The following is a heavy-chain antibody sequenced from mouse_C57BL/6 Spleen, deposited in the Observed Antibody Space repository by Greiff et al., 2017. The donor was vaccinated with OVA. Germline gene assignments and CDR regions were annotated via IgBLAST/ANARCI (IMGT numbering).Heavy chain of an antibody. CDR3: ARRDYGSSPLWYFDV. CDR2: INPNNGGT. J-gene: IGHJ1*03. D-gene: IGHD1-1*01. V-gene: IGHV1-18*01. Sequence: VQLQQSGPELVKPGASVKIPCKASGYTFTDYNMDWVRQSHGKSLEWIGDINPNNGGTIYNQKFKGKATLTVDKSSSTAYMELRSLTSEDTAVYYCARRDYGSSPLWYFDVWGTGTTVTVSS. CDR1: GYTFTDYN.